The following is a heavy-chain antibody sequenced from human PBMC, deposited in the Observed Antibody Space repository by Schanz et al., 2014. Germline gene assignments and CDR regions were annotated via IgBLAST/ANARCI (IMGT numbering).Heavy chain of an antibody. V-gene: IGHV3-30*18. CDR2: ISHDGSNK. Sequence: QLQLVESGGGVVQPGRSLRLSCAASRFTFNAYDMYWIRQAPGKGLEWVALISHDGSNKNSADSVKGRFTISRDNSKNTLYLQMNSLRGDDTAIYYCVKGGTNTLDSWGQGTLVTVSS. J-gene: IGHJ4*02. CDR3: VKGGTNTLDS. CDR1: RFTFNAYD.